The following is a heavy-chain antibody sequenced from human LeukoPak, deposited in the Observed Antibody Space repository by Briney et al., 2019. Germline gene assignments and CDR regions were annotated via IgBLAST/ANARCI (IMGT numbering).Heavy chain of an antibody. CDR2: IYYSGST. CDR1: GGSISSYY. CDR3: ARGPRTTVTTEFDY. Sequence: SETLSLTCTVSGGSISSYYWSWIRQPPGKGLEWIGYIYYSGSTNYNPSLKSRVTISVDTSKNQFSLKLSSVTAADTAVYYCARGPRTTVTTEFDYWGQGTLVTVSS. D-gene: IGHD4-17*01. J-gene: IGHJ4*02. V-gene: IGHV4-59*12.